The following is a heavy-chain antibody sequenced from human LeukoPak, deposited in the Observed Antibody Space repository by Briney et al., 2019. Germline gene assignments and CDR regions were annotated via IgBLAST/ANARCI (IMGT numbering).Heavy chain of an antibody. J-gene: IGHJ4*02. V-gene: IGHV4-38-2*01. CDR2: IYHSGST. Sequence: NASEILSLTCAVSGYSISSGYYWGWIRQPPGKGLEWIGSIYHSGSTYYNPSLKSRVTISVDTSKNQFSLKLSSVTAADTAVYYCARGFGEKFDYWGQGTLVTVSS. CDR1: GYSISSGYY. D-gene: IGHD4-17*01. CDR3: ARGFGEKFDY.